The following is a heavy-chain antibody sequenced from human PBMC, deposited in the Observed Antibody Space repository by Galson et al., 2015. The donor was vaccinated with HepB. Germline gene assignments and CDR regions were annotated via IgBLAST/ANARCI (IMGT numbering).Heavy chain of an antibody. CDR2: IYSGGST. CDR1: GFTVSSNY. CDR3: ASGSSSSFSYYYYYMDV. Sequence: SLRLSCAASGFTVSSNYMSWVRQAPGKGLEWVSVIYSGGSTYYADSVEGRFTISRDNSKNTLYLQMNSLRAEDTAVYYCASGSSSSFSYYYYYMDVWGKGTTVTVSS. J-gene: IGHJ6*03. D-gene: IGHD6-6*01. V-gene: IGHV3-53*01.